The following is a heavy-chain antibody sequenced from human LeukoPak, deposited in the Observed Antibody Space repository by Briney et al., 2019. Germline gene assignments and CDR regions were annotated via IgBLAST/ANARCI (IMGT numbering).Heavy chain of an antibody. V-gene: IGHV3-30*18. CDR2: ISYDGSNK. Sequence: PGGSLRLSCAASGFTFSSYGMHWVRQAPGKGLEWVAVISYDGSNKYYADSVKGRFTIPRDNSKNTLYLQMNSLRAEDTAVYYCAKDLSAEQWLPPDYWGQGTLVTVSS. D-gene: IGHD6-19*01. CDR3: AKDLSAEQWLPPDY. J-gene: IGHJ4*02. CDR1: GFTFSSYG.